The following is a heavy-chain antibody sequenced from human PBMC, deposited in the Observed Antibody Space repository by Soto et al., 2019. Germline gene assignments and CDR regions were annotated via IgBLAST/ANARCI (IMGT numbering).Heavy chain of an antibody. J-gene: IGHJ4*02. CDR3: SRYLAAADH. D-gene: IGHD6-13*01. Sequence: QVQLVQSGAEVKKPGASVKISCRASGYTFTNYYIHWVRQAPGQGLEWLGIINPFNPTGTSTNYAQRFQGRVTLTMDTSTSTVYMELSGLRSEDTAMFYCSRYLAAADHWGQGTRVLVST. CDR1: GYTFTNYY. V-gene: IGHV1-46*01. CDR2: INPFNPTGTST.